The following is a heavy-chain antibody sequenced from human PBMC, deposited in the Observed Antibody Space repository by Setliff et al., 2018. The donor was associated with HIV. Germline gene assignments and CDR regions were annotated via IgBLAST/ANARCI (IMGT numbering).Heavy chain of an antibody. Sequence: ASVKVSCKSSGYTFTAHHIHWVRQAPGQGLEWMGYFNPNNAASKFAQKFQGRVTMTRDTSTSTAYMELTSLTSDDTAVYYCARDRPLDTPGMGLYLDYWGQGTLVTVSS. D-gene: IGHD2-15*01. J-gene: IGHJ4*02. V-gene: IGHV1-2*02. CDR1: GYTFTAHH. CDR3: ARDRPLDTPGMGLYLDY. CDR2: FNPNNAAS.